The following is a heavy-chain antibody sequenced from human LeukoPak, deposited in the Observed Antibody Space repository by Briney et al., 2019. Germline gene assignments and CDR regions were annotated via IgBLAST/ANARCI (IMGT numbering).Heavy chain of an antibody. V-gene: IGHV3-21*04. Sequence: GGSLRLSRAASGFTFSSYSMNWVRQAPGKGLEWVSSISSSSSYIYYADSVKGRFTISRDNAKNSLYLQMNSLRAEDTAVYYCAREGPRGNSQFDYWGQGTLVTVSS. CDR2: ISSSSSYI. D-gene: IGHD2/OR15-2a*01. CDR1: GFTFSSYS. J-gene: IGHJ4*02. CDR3: AREGPRGNSQFDY.